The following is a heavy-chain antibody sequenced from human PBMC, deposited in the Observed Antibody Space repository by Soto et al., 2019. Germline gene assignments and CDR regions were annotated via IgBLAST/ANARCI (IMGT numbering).Heavy chain of an antibody. CDR1: GYSFTSYW. V-gene: IGHV5-51*01. Sequence: GESLKISCKGSGYSFTSYWIGWVRQVPGKGLEWMGIIYTGDSDTRYSPSFQGQVTISADKSISTAYLQWNSLRAEDTAVYYCARGRIQLWYPFDYWGQGTLVTVSS. CDR2: IYTGDSDT. CDR3: ARGRIQLWYPFDY. D-gene: IGHD5-18*01. J-gene: IGHJ4*02.